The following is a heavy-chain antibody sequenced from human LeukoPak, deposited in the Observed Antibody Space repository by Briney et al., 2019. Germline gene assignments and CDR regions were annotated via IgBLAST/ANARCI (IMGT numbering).Heavy chain of an antibody. V-gene: IGHV3-23*01. CDR2: ISGSGGST. D-gene: IGHD3-10*01. CDR1: GFTFSSYA. CDR3: ASARMVSASYYYGSGSVDWFDP. Sequence: GGSLRLSCAASGFTFSSYAMSWVRQAPGKGLEWVSAISGSGGSTYYADSVKGRFTISRDNSKNTLYLQMNSLRAEDTAVYYCASARMVSASYYYGSGSVDWFDPWGQGTLVTVSS. J-gene: IGHJ5*02.